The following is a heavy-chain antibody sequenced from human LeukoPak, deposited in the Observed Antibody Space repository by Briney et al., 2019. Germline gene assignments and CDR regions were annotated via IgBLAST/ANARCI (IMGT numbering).Heavy chain of an antibody. CDR1: GFTFDDYA. V-gene: IGHV3-9*01. CDR3: AKTVRYFDWLGGFDP. J-gene: IGHJ5*02. D-gene: IGHD3-9*01. Sequence: GRSLRLSCAASGFTFDDYAMHWVRQAPGKGLEWVSGISWNSGSIGYADSVKGRFTISRDNAKNSLYLQMNSLRAEDTASYYCAKTVRYFDWLGGFDPWGQGTLVTVSS. CDR2: ISWNSGSI.